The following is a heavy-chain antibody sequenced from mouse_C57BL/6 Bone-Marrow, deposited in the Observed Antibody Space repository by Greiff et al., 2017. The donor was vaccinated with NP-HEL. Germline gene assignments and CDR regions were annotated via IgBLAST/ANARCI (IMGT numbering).Heavy chain of an antibody. CDR1: GFTFSDAW. D-gene: IGHD4-1*01. Sequence: EVMLVESGGGLVQPGGSMKLSCAASGFTFSDAWMDWVRQSPEKGLEWVAEIRNKANNHATYYAESVKGRFTISRDDSKSSVYLQMNSLRAEDTGIYYCTRTGGPYWYFDVWGTGTTVTVSS. CDR3: TRTGGPYWYFDV. V-gene: IGHV6-6*01. J-gene: IGHJ1*03. CDR2: IRNKANNHAT.